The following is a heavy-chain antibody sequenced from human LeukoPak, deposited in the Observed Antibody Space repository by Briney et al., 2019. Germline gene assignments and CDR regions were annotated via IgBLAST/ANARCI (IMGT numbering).Heavy chain of an antibody. J-gene: IGHJ4*02. CDR2: ISGSGGST. CDR3: AKDPAGDYGSSAVDY. Sequence: GGSLRLSCAASGFTFSSYAMSWVRQAPGKGLEWVSAISGSGGSTYYADSVKGRFTISRDNSKNTLYLQMNSLRAEDTAVYYCAKDPAGDYGSSAVDYWGQGTLVTVSS. V-gene: IGHV3-23*01. CDR1: GFTFSSYA. D-gene: IGHD4-17*01.